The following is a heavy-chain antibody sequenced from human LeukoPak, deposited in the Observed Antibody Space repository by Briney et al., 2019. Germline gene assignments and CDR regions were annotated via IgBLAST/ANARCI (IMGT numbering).Heavy chain of an antibody. Sequence: PGRSLRLSCAASGFTFSHYSMGWVRQAPGRGLDWVSTIGGRGDTTSYADSVKGRFTISRDNSKDTVYLQMNSLGAEDTAVYYCAKEGLLGGYYFDLWGQGTLVTVSS. D-gene: IGHD2-8*02. J-gene: IGHJ4*02. CDR2: IGGRGDTT. CDR3: AKEGLLGGYYFDL. V-gene: IGHV3-23*01. CDR1: GFTFSHYS.